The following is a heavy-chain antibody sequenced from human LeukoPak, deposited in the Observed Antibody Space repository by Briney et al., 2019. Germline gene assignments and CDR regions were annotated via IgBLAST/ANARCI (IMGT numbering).Heavy chain of an antibody. Sequence: SEILSLTCTVSGGSISTYYWSWIRQPAGKGLEWIGHIYTTGATHYNPSLKSRVTMSVDTSRNQFSLKLDSMTAADTAVYYCARVQGHIFGLDSWGQGTLVTVSS. CDR1: GGSISTYY. CDR2: IYTTGAT. V-gene: IGHV4-4*07. J-gene: IGHJ5*02. D-gene: IGHD5-18*01. CDR3: ARVQGHIFGLDS.